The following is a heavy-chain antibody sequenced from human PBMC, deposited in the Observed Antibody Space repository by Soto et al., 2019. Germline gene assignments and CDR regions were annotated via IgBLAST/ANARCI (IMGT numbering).Heavy chain of an antibody. CDR1: GGSISSSSYY. CDR3: ARVVVVAATVNDAFDI. CDR2: IYYSGST. Sequence: QLQLQESGPGLVKPSETLSLTCTVSGGSISSSSYYWGWIRQPPGKGLEGIGSIYYSGSTYYNPSLNSRVTIAVDTSKNQFCLKLSSVTAADTAVYYCARVVVVAATVNDAFDIWGQGTMVTVSS. D-gene: IGHD2-15*01. V-gene: IGHV4-39*01. J-gene: IGHJ3*02.